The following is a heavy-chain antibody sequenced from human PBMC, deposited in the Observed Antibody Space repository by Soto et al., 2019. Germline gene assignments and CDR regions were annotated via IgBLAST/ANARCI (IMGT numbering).Heavy chain of an antibody. CDR2: IYYSGST. Sequence: TSETLSLTCTVSGGSISSYYWSWIRQPPGKGLEWIGYIYYSGSTNYNPSLKSRVTISVDTSKNQFSLKLSSVTAADTAVYYCARSPYDSSGFDYWGQGTLVTVSS. V-gene: IGHV4-59*01. CDR1: GGSISSYY. D-gene: IGHD3-22*01. J-gene: IGHJ4*02. CDR3: ARSPYDSSGFDY.